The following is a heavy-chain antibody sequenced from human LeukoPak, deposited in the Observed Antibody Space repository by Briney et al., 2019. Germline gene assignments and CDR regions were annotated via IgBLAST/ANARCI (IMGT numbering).Heavy chain of an antibody. J-gene: IGHJ3*02. CDR1: GYTFTGYY. CDR2: INPNSGGT. D-gene: IGHD6-19*01. Sequence: ASVKVSCKASGYTFTGYYMHWVRQAPGQGLEWMGRINPNSGGTNYAQKFQGWVTMTRDTSISTAYMELSRLRSDDTAVYYCARERIAVAGDAFDIWGQGTMVTVSS. V-gene: IGHV1-2*04. CDR3: ARERIAVAGDAFDI.